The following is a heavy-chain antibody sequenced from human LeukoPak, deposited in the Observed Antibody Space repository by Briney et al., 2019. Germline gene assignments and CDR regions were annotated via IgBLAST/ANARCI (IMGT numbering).Heavy chain of an antibody. CDR1: GGSISSGDYY. Sequence: SETLSLTCTVSGGSISSGDYYWSWIRQPPGKGLEWIGDIYYSGSTYYNPSLKSRVTISVDTSKDQFSLKLSSVTAADTAVYYCAREYYYDSSGYHHDAFDIWGQGTMVTVSS. CDR2: IYYSGST. D-gene: IGHD3-22*01. J-gene: IGHJ3*02. V-gene: IGHV4-30-4*01. CDR3: AREYYYDSSGYHHDAFDI.